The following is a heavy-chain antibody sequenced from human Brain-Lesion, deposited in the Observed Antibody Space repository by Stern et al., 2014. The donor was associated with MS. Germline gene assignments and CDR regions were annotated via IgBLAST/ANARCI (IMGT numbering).Heavy chain of an antibody. D-gene: IGHD2-2*01. CDR2: IFNSGST. CDR3: ARGRVVPGFQYYATDV. V-gene: IGHV4-61*02. J-gene: IGHJ6*02. CDR1: GGSISSGGYY. Sequence: QMQLVQSGPGLVKPSQTLSLSCTVSGGSISSGGYYWSWIRQPAGKGLEWIGRIFNSGSTSYKPPLKSRVTISIDPPKNQFSLRLNSMTAADTAVYYCARGRVVPGFQYYATDVWGQGTTVIVSS.